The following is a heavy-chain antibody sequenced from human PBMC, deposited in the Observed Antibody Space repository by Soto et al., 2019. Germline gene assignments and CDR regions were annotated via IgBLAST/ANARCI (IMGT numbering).Heavy chain of an antibody. J-gene: IGHJ4*02. V-gene: IGHV5-51*01. CDR3: AGQAYYYDSSGYYPFDY. CDR1: GYSFTSYW. Sequence: PGESLKISCKGSGYSFTSYWIGWVRQMPGKGLEWMGIIYPGDSDTRYSPSFQGQVTISADKSISTAYLQWSSLKASDTAMYYCAGQAYYYDSSGYYPFDYRGQGTLVTVSS. CDR2: IYPGDSDT. D-gene: IGHD3-22*01.